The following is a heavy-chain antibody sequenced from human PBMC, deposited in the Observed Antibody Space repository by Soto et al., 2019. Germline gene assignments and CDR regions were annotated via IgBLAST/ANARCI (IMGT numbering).Heavy chain of an antibody. CDR3: ATSLSPVAGRPLHN. D-gene: IGHD6-19*01. V-gene: IGHV3-53*01. CDR2: IYSGGNS. Sequence: GSLRLSCEASGLTVATNSFIWVRQAPGKGLEWVSVIYSGGNSYCADSARGRFSVSRDSSKNTLYLQISSLRAGDTAMYYCATSLSPVAGRPLHNWGQGTLVTVSS. CDR1: GLTVATNS. J-gene: IGHJ4*02.